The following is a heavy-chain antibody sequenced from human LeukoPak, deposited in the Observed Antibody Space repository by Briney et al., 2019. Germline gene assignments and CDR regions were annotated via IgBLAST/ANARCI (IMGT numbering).Heavy chain of an antibody. J-gene: IGHJ4*02. V-gene: IGHV1-18*01. CDR2: ISAYNGDT. CDR1: GYTFSDFG. CDR3: ARGRPSDY. Sequence: ASVKVSCETSGYTFSDFGMSWVRQAPGQGLEWMVWISAYNGDTNYAHNLQGRVTMTTDTSTSTAYMELRSLRSDDTAVYYCARGRPSDYWGQGTLVTVSS.